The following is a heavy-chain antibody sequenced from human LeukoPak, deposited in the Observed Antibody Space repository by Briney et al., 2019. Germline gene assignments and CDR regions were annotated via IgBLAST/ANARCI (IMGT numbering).Heavy chain of an antibody. J-gene: IGHJ4*02. D-gene: IGHD4-23*01. V-gene: IGHV1-18*01. CDR3: TRGVAVATAYYFDY. CDR2: ISNHNGNT. Sequence: GASVKVSCKTSGFTFSANGIAWVRQAPGHGPEWMGWISNHNGNTHYAQKFQGRITVTTDISTGTASMELRSLKSDDTAVYYCTRGVAVATAYYFDYWGRGTLVTVAS. CDR1: GFTFSANG.